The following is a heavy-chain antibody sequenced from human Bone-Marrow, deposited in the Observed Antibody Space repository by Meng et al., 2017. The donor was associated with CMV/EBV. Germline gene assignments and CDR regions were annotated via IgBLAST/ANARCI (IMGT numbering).Heavy chain of an antibody. CDR2: INHSGST. V-gene: IGHV4-34*01. CDR3: ARDENFWGSPYGPDY. CDR1: GGSFSGYY. J-gene: IGHJ4*02. D-gene: IGHD3-16*01. Sequence: SETLSLTCAVYGGSFSGYYWSWIRQPPGKGLEWIGEINHSGSTNYNPSLKSRVTISVDTSKNQFSLKLSSVTAADTAVYYCARDENFWGSPYGPDYWAQGTLVTFPS.